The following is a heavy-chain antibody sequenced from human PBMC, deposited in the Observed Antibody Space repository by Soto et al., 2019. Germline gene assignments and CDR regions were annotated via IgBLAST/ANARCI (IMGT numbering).Heavy chain of an antibody. CDR2: IWYDGSNK. CDR3: VRYCSGGSCTTHDAFDI. V-gene: IGHV3-33*08. D-gene: IGHD2-15*01. Sequence: GGSLRLSCAASGFTVSSNYMSWVRQAPGKGLEWVAVIWYDGSNKYYADSVKGRFTISRDNSKNTLYLQMNSLRAEDTAVYYCVRYCSGGSCTTHDAFDIWGQGTMVTVSS. J-gene: IGHJ3*02. CDR1: GFTVSSNY.